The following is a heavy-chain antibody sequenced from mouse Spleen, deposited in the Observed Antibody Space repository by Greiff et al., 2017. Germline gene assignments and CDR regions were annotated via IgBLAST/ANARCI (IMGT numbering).Heavy chain of an antibody. CDR3: AQHFFFSGSSPSWFAY. J-gene: IGHJ3*01. Sequence: VQLQQSGAELVRPGTSVKVSCKASGYAFTNYLIEWVKQRPGQGLEWIGVINPGSGGTNYNEKFKGKATLTADKSSSTAYMQLSSLTSEDSAVYICAQHFFFSGSSPSWFAYWGPGTLVTVSA. D-gene: IGHD1-1*01. V-gene: IGHV1-54*01. CDR1: GYAFTNYL. CDR2: INPGSGGT.